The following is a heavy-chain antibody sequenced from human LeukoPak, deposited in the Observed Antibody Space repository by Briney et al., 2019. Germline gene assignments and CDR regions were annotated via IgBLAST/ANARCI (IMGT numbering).Heavy chain of an antibody. J-gene: IGHJ4*02. Sequence: PSETLSLTCAVYGGSFSGYYWSWIRQPPGKGLEWIGEINHSGSTNYNPSLKSRVTISVDTSKNQFSLKLSSVTAADTAVYYCARGSGVYYDSSGCYYYLDYWGQGTLVTVSS. CDR2: INHSGST. V-gene: IGHV4-34*01. D-gene: IGHD3-22*01. CDR3: ARGSGVYYDSSGCYYYLDY. CDR1: GGSFSGYY.